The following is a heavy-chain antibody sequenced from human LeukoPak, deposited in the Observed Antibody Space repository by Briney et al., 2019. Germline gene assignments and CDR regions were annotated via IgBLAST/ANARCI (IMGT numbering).Heavy chain of an antibody. CDR2: IYVYSGGT. V-gene: IGHV1-2*02. CDR1: GYTFNGYY. Sequence: ASVKVSCKASGYTFNGYYIHWVRQAPGQGVEWRGWIYVYSGGTIYAQKFQRSLTMTRDTSITTAYLELTRLISDDTAVYYCAREESVATIYYYYYAIDVWGQGTTVTVSS. CDR3: AREESVATIYYYYYAIDV. D-gene: IGHD5-24*01. J-gene: IGHJ6*02.